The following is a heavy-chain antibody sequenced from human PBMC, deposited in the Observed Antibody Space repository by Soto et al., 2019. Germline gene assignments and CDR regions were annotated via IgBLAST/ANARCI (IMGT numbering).Heavy chain of an antibody. CDR1: GGSISSSNW. J-gene: IGHJ3*02. CDR2: IYHSGST. CDR3: ARRSITMIVVAHDAFDI. Sequence: SETLSLTCAVSGGSISSSNWWRWVRQPPGKGLEWIGEIYHSGSTNYNPSLKSRVTISLDKSKNQCSLKLSSVTAAATAVYYCARRSITMIVVAHDAFDIWGQGTMVTVSS. D-gene: IGHD3-22*01. V-gene: IGHV4-4*02.